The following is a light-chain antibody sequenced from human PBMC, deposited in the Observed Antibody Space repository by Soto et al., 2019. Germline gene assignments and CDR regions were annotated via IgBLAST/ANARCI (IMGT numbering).Light chain of an antibody. CDR2: DDA. CDR1: NIGSKT. J-gene: IGLJ2*01. V-gene: IGLV3-21*02. Sequence: SYELTQPPSVSVAPGQTARITCGGSNIGSKTVHWYQQKPGQAHVLVVYDDADRPSGIPERFSGSNSGNTAALTISRVEAGHEADYYCQVWDSNTDHVVFGGGTKLTVL. CDR3: QVWDSNTDHVV.